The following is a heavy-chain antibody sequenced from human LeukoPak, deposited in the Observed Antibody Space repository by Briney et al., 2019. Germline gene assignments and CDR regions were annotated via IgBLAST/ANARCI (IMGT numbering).Heavy chain of an antibody. CDR3: ARTPYCGGDCSSAEYFQH. D-gene: IGHD2-21*02. V-gene: IGHV3-21*01. J-gene: IGHJ1*01. CDR1: EFTFSSYS. CDR2: VSGNSFYI. Sequence: GGSLRLSCTGSEFTFSSYSMNWVRQAPGKGLEWVSSVSGNSFYIYYADSVRGRFTISRDNAKNSLYLQMNSLTAEDTAVYYCARTPYCGGDCSSAEYFQHWGQGTLATVSS.